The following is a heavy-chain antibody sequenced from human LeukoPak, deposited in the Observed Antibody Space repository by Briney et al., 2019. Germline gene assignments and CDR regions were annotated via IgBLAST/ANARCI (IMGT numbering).Heavy chain of an antibody. CDR2: INHSGST. CDR1: GGSFSGYY. J-gene: IGHJ6*02. CDR3: ARRRIAAAGRYYYYSMDV. Sequence: PSETLSLTCAVYGGSFSGYYWSWIRQPPGKGLEWIGEINHSGSTNYNPSLKSRVTISVDTAKNHFSLKLSSVTAADTAVYYCARRRIAAAGRYYYYSMDVWGQGTTVTVSS. V-gene: IGHV4-34*01. D-gene: IGHD6-13*01.